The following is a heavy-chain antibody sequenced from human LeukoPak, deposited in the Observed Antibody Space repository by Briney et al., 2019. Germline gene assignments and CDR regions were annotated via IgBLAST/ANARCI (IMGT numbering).Heavy chain of an antibody. D-gene: IGHD2-2*01. J-gene: IGHJ5*02. Sequence: ASVKVSCKASGYTFTGYYMHWVRQAPGQGLEWMGWINPNSGGTNYAQQFQGRVTMTRDTSINTAYMELSRLRSDDTAVYYCARDPWGGDIVVPAAIHDPWGQGTLVIVSS. CDR1: GYTFTGYY. CDR2: INPNSGGT. CDR3: ARDPWGGDIVVPAAIHDP. V-gene: IGHV1-2*02.